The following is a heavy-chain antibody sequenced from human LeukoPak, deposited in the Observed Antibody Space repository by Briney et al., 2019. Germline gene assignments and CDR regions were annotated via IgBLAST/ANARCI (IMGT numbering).Heavy chain of an antibody. CDR1: GGSISTYY. D-gene: IGHD3-22*01. CDR2: IYYSGST. Sequence: SETLSLTCTVSGGSISTYYWSWVRQPPGKGLEWIGYIYYSGSTNYNPSLKSRVSISVDTSKNQFSLNLSSVTAADTAVYYCARYYYDSSGYHFDYWGQGTPVTVSS. V-gene: IGHV4-59*01. CDR3: ARYYYDSSGYHFDY. J-gene: IGHJ4*02.